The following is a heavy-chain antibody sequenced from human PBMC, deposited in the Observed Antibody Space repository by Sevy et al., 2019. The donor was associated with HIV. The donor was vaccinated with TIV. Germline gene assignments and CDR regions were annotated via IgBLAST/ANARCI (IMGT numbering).Heavy chain of an antibody. Sequence: GGSVRLSCSGSGFSFSNSAMNWVRQTPGKGLKYVSAISSDGVSTHYTDSVRGRFTISRDNSKNTLYLQMSSLRVEDTAVYYCVKDPDYNFWRGDYGMDVWGQGTTVTVSS. CDR3: VKDPDYNFWRGDYGMDV. CDR1: GFSFSNSA. V-gene: IGHV3-64D*06. J-gene: IGHJ6*02. D-gene: IGHD3-3*01. CDR2: ISSDGVST.